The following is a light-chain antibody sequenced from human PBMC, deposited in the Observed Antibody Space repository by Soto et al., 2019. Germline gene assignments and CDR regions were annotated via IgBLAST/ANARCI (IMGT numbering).Light chain of an antibody. V-gene: IGLV2-11*01. Sequence: QSALTQHRSASVSPGQSVTVSCIGTSSDVGGYNSVSWYQEHPGKAPKLMIYDVIKRPSGVPDRFSGSKSGNTASLTISGLLAEDEADYYCCSYVGSYSYVFGTGTKVTVL. J-gene: IGLJ1*01. CDR1: SSDVGGYNS. CDR2: DVI. CDR3: CSYVGSYSYV.